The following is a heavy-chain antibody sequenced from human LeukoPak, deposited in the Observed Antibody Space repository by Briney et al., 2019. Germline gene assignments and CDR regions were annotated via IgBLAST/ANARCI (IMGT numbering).Heavy chain of an antibody. J-gene: IGHJ5*02. CDR3: AAVFPSGSYSSWFDP. CDR2: IVVGSGNT. Sequence: SVKVSCKASGFTFTSSAMLWVRQARGQRLEWIGWIVVGSGNTNYAQKFQERVTITRDMSTSTAYMELSSLRSEDTAVYYCAAVFPSGSYSSWFDPWGQGTLVTVSS. CDR1: GFTFTSSA. V-gene: IGHV1-58*02. D-gene: IGHD1-26*01.